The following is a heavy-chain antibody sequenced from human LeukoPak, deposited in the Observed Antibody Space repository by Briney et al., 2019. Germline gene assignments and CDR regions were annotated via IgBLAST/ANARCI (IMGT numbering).Heavy chain of an antibody. Sequence: ASVKVSCKASGYTFTSYYMHWVRQAPGQGLEWMGIINPSGGSTSYAQKFQGRVTMTRDTSTSTVYMELSSLRSEDTAVYYCAGDTEVLLWFGELYRYGMDVWGQGTTVTVSS. D-gene: IGHD3-10*01. J-gene: IGHJ6*02. CDR1: GYTFTSYY. CDR2: INPSGGST. V-gene: IGHV1-46*01. CDR3: AGDTEVLLWFGELYRYGMDV.